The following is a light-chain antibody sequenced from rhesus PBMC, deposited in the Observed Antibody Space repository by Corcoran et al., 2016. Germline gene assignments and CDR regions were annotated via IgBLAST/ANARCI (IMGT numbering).Light chain of an antibody. V-gene: IGKV1-22*01. CDR3: QQYSSSPYS. J-gene: IGKJ2*01. CDR2: KAS. CDR1: QSISSW. Sequence: DIQMTQPPSSLSASVGDTVTITCRASQSISSWLAWYQQKPGKAPKLLIYKASTLQSGVPSRFSGSGSGTDFTLTISSLQSEDFATYYCQQYSSSPYSFGQGTKVKIK.